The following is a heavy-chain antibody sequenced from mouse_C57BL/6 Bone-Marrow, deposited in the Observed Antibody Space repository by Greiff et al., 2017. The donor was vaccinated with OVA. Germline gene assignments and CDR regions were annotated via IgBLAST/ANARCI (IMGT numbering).Heavy chain of an antibody. CDR2: INTNNGGT. Sequence: VQLQQSGPELVKPGASVKISCKASGYTFTDYYMNWVKQSHGKSLEWIGDINTNNGGTCYNQKFKGKSTLTVDKSSSTAYMELRSLTSEDSAVYYCARWPDWYFDVWGTGTTVTVSS. V-gene: IGHV1-26*01. J-gene: IGHJ1*03. CDR1: GYTFTDYY. CDR3: ARWPDWYFDV.